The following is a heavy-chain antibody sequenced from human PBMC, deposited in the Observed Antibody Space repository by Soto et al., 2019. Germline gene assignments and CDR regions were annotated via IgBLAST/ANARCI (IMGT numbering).Heavy chain of an antibody. V-gene: IGHV4-30-2*01. CDR2: IYHSGST. CDR1: GGSISSGGYS. D-gene: IGHD5-18*01. Sequence: SETLYLTCAVSGGSISSGGYSWSWIRQPPGKGLEWIGYIYHSGSTNYSPSFQGHVTISADKSISTAYLQWSSLKASDTAMYYCARQVPSQYTAMVPFDPWGQGTLVTVSS. J-gene: IGHJ5*02. CDR3: ARQVPSQYTAMVPFDP.